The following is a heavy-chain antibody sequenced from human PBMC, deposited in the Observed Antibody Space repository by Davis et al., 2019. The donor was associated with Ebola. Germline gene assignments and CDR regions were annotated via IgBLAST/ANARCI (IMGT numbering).Heavy chain of an antibody. J-gene: IGHJ6*04. CDR1: GGSISSGGYY. V-gene: IGHV4-30-4*01. D-gene: IGHD3-10*01. CDR3: ARDNVVRGVIFGYYGMDV. CDR2: IYYSGST. Sequence: MPSETLSLTCTVSGGSISSGGYYWSWIRQPPGKGLEWIGYIYYSGSTYYNPSLKSRVTISVDTSKNQFSLKLSSVTAADTAVYYCARDNVVRGVIFGYYGMDVWGKGTTVTVSS.